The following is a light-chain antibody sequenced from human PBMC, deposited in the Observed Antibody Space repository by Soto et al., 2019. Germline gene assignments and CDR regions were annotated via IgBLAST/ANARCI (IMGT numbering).Light chain of an antibody. V-gene: IGKV3-15*01. CDR1: QTVGTN. CDR2: ATS. CDR3: QQYNKWPLFT. Sequence: EAVMTQSPVTLSVSPGERATLSCRASQTVGTNVAWYQQKPGQAPRLLIYATSTRATGIPARFSGSGSGTEFTLTISSLQSEDFAVYYCQQYNKWPLFTFGPGTQVD. J-gene: IGKJ3*01.